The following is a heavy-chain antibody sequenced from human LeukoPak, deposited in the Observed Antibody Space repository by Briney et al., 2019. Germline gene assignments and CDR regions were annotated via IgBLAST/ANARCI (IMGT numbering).Heavy chain of an antibody. D-gene: IGHD2-15*01. CDR3: TRDRGTYNWFDP. CDR1: GFSFSGSA. CDR2: IDKKDNLYAT. Sequence: GGSLRLSCAPTGFSFSGSAVHWVRQSSGKGVEWFGHIDKKDNLYATAYAESVKGRFTISRDDSKDTAFLHMDSLKTEDTALYYCTRDRGTYNWFDPWGQGTLVTVSS. J-gene: IGHJ5*02. V-gene: IGHV3-73*01.